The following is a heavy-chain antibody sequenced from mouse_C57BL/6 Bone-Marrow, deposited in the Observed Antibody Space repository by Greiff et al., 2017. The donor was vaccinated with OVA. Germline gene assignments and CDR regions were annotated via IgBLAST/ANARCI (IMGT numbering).Heavy chain of an antibody. D-gene: IGHD1-1*02. CDR2: IDPSDSYT. CDR3: ADGRGWFAY. J-gene: IGHJ3*01. Sequence: QVQLKQPGAELVRPGTSVKLSCKASGYTFTSYWMHWVKQRPGQGLEWIGVIDPSDSYTNYNQKFKGKATLTVDTSSSTAYMQLSSLTSEDSAVYYCADGRGWFAYWGQGTLVTVSA. CDR1: GYTFTSYW. V-gene: IGHV1-59*01.